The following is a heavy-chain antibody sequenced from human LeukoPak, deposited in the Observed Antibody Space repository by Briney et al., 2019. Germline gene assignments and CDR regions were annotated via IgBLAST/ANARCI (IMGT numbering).Heavy chain of an antibody. Sequence: PSETLSLTCTVSGDSISSGGFYWGWIRQPAGKGLEWIGRIYNSGSTNYNPSLRSRVTISVVTSKNQFSLKLNSVTAADTAVYYCARDYDDFFDYWGQGTLVTVSS. CDR3: ARDYDDFFDY. CDR2: IYNSGST. CDR1: GDSISSGGFY. J-gene: IGHJ4*02. D-gene: IGHD5-12*01. V-gene: IGHV4-61*02.